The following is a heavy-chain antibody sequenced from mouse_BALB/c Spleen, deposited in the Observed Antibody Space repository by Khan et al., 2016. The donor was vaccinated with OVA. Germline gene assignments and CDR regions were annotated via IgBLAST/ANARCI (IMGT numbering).Heavy chain of an antibody. CDR2: INPTSGYT. V-gene: IGHV1-7*01. Sequence: QVRLQQSGAELAKPGASVKMSCKASGYTFTSYWMHWVKQRPGQGLEWIGYINPTSGYTDYNEKFKDKATLSADKSSSTAYMQLSSLTSEDSAVYYCARDRFDYWGQGNTLTVYS. CDR3: ARDRFDY. J-gene: IGHJ2*01. CDR1: GYTFTSYW.